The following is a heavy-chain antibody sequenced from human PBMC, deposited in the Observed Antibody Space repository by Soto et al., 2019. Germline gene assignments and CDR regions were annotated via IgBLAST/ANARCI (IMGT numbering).Heavy chain of an antibody. CDR2: IYSSGST. CDR3: ARDHISCTGGSCYFDY. CDR1: GGSISSSNYY. V-gene: IGHV4-39*02. J-gene: IGHJ4*02. D-gene: IGHD2-15*01. Sequence: SETLSLTCSVSGGSISSSNYYWGWIRQPPGKGLEWIGNIYSSGSTNYNPSLKSQVSISVDTSKNQISLKLSSVTVADTAVYYCARDHISCTGGSCYFDYWGQGSRVT.